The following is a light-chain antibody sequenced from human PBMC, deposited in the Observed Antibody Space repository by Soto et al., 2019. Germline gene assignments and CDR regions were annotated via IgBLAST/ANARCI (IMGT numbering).Light chain of an antibody. J-gene: IGLJ1*01. Sequence: QSALTQPASVSGSPGQSITICCTGTSSDIGSYDYVSWYQQHPGKAPNLIIYEVTDRPSGVSNRLSGSKSGNTASLTISGLQAEDEADYYCSSFTSTSTRLFGSGTKVTVL. CDR1: SSDIGSYDY. CDR2: EVT. V-gene: IGLV2-14*01. CDR3: SSFTSTSTRL.